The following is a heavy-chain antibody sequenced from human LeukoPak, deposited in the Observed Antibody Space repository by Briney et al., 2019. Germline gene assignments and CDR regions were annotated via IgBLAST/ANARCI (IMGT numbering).Heavy chain of an antibody. CDR2: IYPGDSDT. Sequence: GESLKISCKGSGYSFTSYWIGWVRQMPGKGPEWMGIIYPGDSDTKYSPSFQGQVTISADKSIRTAYLQWSSLKASDTAMYYCARGYCSDTTCYGFDYWGQGTLVTVSS. J-gene: IGHJ4*02. V-gene: IGHV5-51*01. CDR1: GYSFTSYW. CDR3: ARGYCSDTTCYGFDY. D-gene: IGHD2-2*01.